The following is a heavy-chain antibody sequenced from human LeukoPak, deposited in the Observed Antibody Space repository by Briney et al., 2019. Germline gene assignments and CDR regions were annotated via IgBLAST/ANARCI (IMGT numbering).Heavy chain of an antibody. D-gene: IGHD5-18*01. CDR3: VRGGGYSYGHCDY. V-gene: IGHV3-74*01. CDR1: GFTFSGYW. Sequence: GGSLRLSCAASGFTFSGYWMHWVRQAPGKGLVWLSRINNDGSSTSYADSVKGRFTISRDNAKNTLYLQMNGLRAEDTAVYYCVRGGGYSYGHCDYWGQGTLVTVSS. J-gene: IGHJ4*02. CDR2: INNDGSST.